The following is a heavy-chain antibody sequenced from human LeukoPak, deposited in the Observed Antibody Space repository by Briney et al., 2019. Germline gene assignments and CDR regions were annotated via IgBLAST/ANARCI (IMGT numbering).Heavy chain of an antibody. J-gene: IGHJ3*02. CDR3: ARLGGADAFDI. V-gene: IGHV4-59*08. D-gene: IGHD1-26*01. CDR2: IYYSGST. Sequence: SETLSLTCTVSGGSISSYYWSWIRQPPGKGLEWIGYIYYSGSTNYNPSLKSRVTISEDTSKNQFSLKLTSVTAADTAVYYCARLGGADAFDIWGQGTVVTVSS. CDR1: GGSISSYY.